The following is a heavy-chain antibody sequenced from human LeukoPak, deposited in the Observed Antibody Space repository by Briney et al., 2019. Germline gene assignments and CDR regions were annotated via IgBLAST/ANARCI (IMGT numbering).Heavy chain of an antibody. D-gene: IGHD3-3*01. CDR3: ARGGYDFWSGYPLDY. V-gene: IGHV4-34*01. CDR2: INHSGST. Sequence: PSETLSLTCAVYGGSFSGYYWSWIRQPPGKGLEWIGEINHSGSTNYNPSLKSRVTISVDTSKNQFSLKLSSVTAADTAVYYCARGGYDFWSGYPLDYWGQGTLVTLSS. J-gene: IGHJ4*02. CDR1: GGSFSGYY.